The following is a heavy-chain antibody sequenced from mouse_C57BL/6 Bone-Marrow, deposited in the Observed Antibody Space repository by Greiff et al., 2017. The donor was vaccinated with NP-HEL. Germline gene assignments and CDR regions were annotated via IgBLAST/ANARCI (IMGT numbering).Heavy chain of an antibody. CDR2: IHPNSGST. Sequence: VQLQQPGAELVKPGASVKLSCKASGYTFTSYWMHWVKQRPGQGLEWIGMIHPNSGSTNYNEKFKSKATLTVDKSSSTAYMQLSSLTSEDSAVYYCARAYYSNYGGFFFDYWGQGTTLTVSS. J-gene: IGHJ2*01. V-gene: IGHV1-64*01. CDR3: ARAYYSNYGGFFFDY. CDR1: GYTFTSYW. D-gene: IGHD2-5*01.